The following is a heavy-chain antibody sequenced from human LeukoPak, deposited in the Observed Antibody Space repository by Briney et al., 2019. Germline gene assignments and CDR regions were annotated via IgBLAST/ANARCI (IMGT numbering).Heavy chain of an antibody. CDR1: GYTLTSYG. J-gene: IGHJ4*02. CDR2: ISAYSGNT. Sequence: ASVKVSCKASGYTLTSYGISWVRQAPGQGLEWMGWISAYSGNTNYAQKLQGRVTMTTDTSTSTAYVELRSLRTDDTAVYYCARDSVVPAANADYWGQGTLVTVSS. V-gene: IGHV1-18*04. CDR3: ARDSVVPAANADY. D-gene: IGHD2-2*01.